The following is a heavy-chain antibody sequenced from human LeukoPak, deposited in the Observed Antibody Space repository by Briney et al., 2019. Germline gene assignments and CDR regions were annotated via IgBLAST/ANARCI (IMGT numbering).Heavy chain of an antibody. Sequence: GGSLRLSCAASGFTFSNAWMSWVRQAPGKGLEWVGRIKSKTDGGTTDYAAPVKGRFTISRDDSKNTLYLQMNNLRADDTAVYYCAKKGQADDNGKPDWGQGTLVTVSS. CDR3: AKKGQADDNGKPD. V-gene: IGHV3-15*01. J-gene: IGHJ4*02. CDR2: IKSKTDGGTT. CDR1: GFTFSNAW. D-gene: IGHD1-1*01.